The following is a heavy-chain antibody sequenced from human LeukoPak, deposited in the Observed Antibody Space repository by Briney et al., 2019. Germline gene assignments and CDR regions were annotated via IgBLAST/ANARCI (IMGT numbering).Heavy chain of an antibody. CDR1: GFTFSDFD. CDR3: AKEYSMDDAFDV. V-gene: IGHV3-23*01. Sequence: GGSLRLSCVASGFTFSDFDMNWVRQAPGKGLEWVSLISGSTYNTYYADSVKGRFTISRDNSENTLYLQMNSLRADDTAVYFCAKEYSMDDAFDVWGQGTMVTVSS. CDR2: ISGSTYNT. J-gene: IGHJ3*01. D-gene: IGHD2-15*01.